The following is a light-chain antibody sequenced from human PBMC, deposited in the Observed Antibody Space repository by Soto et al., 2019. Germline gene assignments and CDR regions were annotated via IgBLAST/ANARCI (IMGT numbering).Light chain of an antibody. V-gene: IGLV1-44*01. CDR3: AAWDDSLNGWV. CDR2: SNN. Sequence: QSALTQPPSASGTPGQRVTISCSGSSSNIGNNTVNWYQQLPGTAPKLLIYSNNQRPSGVPDRFSGSKSGTSASLAISGLQSEDEADYYCAAWDDSLNGWVFGGGTKLTVL. J-gene: IGLJ3*02. CDR1: SSNIGNNT.